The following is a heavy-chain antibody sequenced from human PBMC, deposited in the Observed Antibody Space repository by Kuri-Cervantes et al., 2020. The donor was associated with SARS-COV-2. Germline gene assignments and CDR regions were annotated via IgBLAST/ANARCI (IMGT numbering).Heavy chain of an antibody. CDR3: AKAIGGAIATGGVDY. J-gene: IGHJ4*02. CDR1: GFTFSSYA. V-gene: IGHV3-23*01. Sequence: GESLKISCAASGFTFSSYAMSWVRQAPGKGLEWVSAISGSGGSTYYADSVKGRFTISRDNSKNTLYLQVNSLRAEDTAVYYCAKAIGGAIATGGVDYWGQGTLVTVSS. CDR2: ISGSGGST. D-gene: IGHD2-21*01.